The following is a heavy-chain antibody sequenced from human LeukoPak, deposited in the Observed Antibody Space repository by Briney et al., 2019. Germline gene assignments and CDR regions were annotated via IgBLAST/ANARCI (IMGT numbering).Heavy chain of an antibody. Sequence: HAGASLRLSCAASGFTFSSYAMGWVRLAPGKGLEWVSLISGSGDNSYYADSVKGRVTISRDNSKNTPYLQMSSLRAEDTALYYCAKCLGDGTNYYFAHWGQGTLVTVSS. J-gene: IGHJ4*02. CDR1: GFTFSSYA. D-gene: IGHD4/OR15-4a*01. CDR3: AKCLGDGTNYYFAH. CDR2: ISGSGDNS. V-gene: IGHV3-23*01.